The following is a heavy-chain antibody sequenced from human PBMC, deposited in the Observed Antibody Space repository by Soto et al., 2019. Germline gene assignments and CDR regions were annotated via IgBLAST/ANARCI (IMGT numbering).Heavy chain of an antibody. CDR3: ARGGGDQYFDY. CDR1: GGAISSGGYY. Sequence: PSETLSLTCTVSGGAISSGGYYFVCIRQHPWKGLEWIGYIYYSGSTYYNPSLKSRVTISVDTSKNQFSLKLSSVTAADTAVYYCARGGGDQYFDYWGQGTLVTVSS. CDR2: IYYSGST. J-gene: IGHJ4*02. D-gene: IGHD3-10*01. V-gene: IGHV4-31*03.